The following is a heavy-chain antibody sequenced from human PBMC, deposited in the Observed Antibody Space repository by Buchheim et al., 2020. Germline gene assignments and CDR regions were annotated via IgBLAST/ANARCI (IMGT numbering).Heavy chain of an antibody. V-gene: IGHV4-34*02. CDR2: ISHSGRP. J-gene: IGHJ2*01. CDR1: GGSFTGYY. Sequence: QVQLQEGGAGLLKPAETLSLTCAVYGGSFTGYYWSWIRQTPRKGLEWIGEISHSGRPMYNPSLKSRVVISVETSKSHVTLRVNSVTATDAGMYYCAGTSPVTAAIRPSSDWYFDVWGRGTL. CDR3: AGTSPVTAAIRPSSDWYFDV. D-gene: IGHD2-2*01.